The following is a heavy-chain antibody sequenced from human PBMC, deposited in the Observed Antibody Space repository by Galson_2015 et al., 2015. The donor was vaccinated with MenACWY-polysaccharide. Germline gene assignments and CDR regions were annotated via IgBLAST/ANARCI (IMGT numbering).Heavy chain of an antibody. CDR3: AREPTYSGSFGWFDP. Sequence: SLTCTFSGGSVYSVTDHWSWLRQPPGKGLEWIGYMSYNGRANYNPSLRSRVTISLDTSNNQFSLRLSSVTAADTAMYYCAREPTYSGSFGWFDPWGQGTLVTVSS. J-gene: IGHJ5*02. V-gene: IGHV4-61*01. D-gene: IGHD1-26*01. CDR1: GGSVYSVTDH. CDR2: MSYNGRA.